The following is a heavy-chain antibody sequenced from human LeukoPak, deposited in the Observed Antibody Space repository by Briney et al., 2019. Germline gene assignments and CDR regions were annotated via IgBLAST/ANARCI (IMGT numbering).Heavy chain of an antibody. Sequence: PSETLSLTCTVSGGSISSYYWNWIRQPPGKGLEWIGYIYYSGSTNYNPSLKSRVTISVDTSKNQFSLKLSSVTAADAAVYYCARGGWYPESFQHWGQGALVTVSS. V-gene: IGHV4-59*01. J-gene: IGHJ1*01. CDR3: ARGGWYPESFQH. CDR2: IYYSGST. D-gene: IGHD6-19*01. CDR1: GGSISSYY.